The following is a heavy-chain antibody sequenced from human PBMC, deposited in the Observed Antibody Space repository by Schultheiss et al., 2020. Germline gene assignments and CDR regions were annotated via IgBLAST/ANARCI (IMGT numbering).Heavy chain of an antibody. J-gene: IGHJ5*02. Sequence: SATLSLTCTVSGGSISSGGYYWSWIRQHPGKGLEWIGYIYYSGSTYYNPSLKSRVTISVDTSKNQFSLKLSSVTAADTAVYYCARIVVVAAMGNWFDPWGQGTLVTGSS. CDR2: IYYSGST. D-gene: IGHD2-15*01. V-gene: IGHV4-31*03. CDR3: ARIVVVAAMGNWFDP. CDR1: GGSISSGGYY.